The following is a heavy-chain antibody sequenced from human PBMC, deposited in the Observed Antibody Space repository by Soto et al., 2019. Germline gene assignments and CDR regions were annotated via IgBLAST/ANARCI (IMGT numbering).Heavy chain of an antibody. V-gene: IGHV2-5*02. Sequence: QIPLKESGPTLVKPTQTLTLNCSFSGFSLSTSGVGVGWIRQPPGKALEWLAVIYADDDKRYNPSLKRRLTIAKDTSKNQVVLTMTHMDPVDTGTYYCSHRRMNYDIMTGYYQKWFDPWGQGTLVTVSS. CDR3: SHRRMNYDIMTGYYQKWFDP. CDR2: IYADDDK. D-gene: IGHD3-9*01. J-gene: IGHJ5*02. CDR1: GFSLSTSGVG.